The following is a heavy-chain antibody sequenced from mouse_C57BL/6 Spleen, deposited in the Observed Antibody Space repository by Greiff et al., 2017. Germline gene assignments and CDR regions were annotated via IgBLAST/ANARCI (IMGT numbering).Heavy chain of an antibody. CDR1: GFTFSSYG. Sequence: EVQVVESGGDLVKPGGSLKLSCAASGFTFSSYGMSWVRQTPDKRLEWVATISSGGSYTYYPGSVKGRFTISRDNAKNTLYLQMSSLKSEDTAMYYCARDMITTPYWGQGTLVTVSA. CDR2: ISSGGSYT. V-gene: IGHV5-6*01. D-gene: IGHD2-4*01. J-gene: IGHJ3*01. CDR3: ARDMITTPY.